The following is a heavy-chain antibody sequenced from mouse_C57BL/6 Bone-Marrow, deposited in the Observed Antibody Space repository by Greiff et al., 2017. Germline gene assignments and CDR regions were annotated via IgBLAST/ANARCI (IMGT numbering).Heavy chain of an antibody. CDR2: IYPRSGNT. CDR1: GYTFTSYG. Sequence: VQLQQSGAELARPGASVKLSCKASGYTFTSYGISWVKQRTGQGLEWIGEIYPRSGNTYYNEKFKGKATLTADKSSSTAYMELRSLTSEDSAVYFCARGEDYYSNYEYFDVWGTGTTVTVSS. J-gene: IGHJ1*03. V-gene: IGHV1-81*01. D-gene: IGHD2-5*01. CDR3: ARGEDYYSNYEYFDV.